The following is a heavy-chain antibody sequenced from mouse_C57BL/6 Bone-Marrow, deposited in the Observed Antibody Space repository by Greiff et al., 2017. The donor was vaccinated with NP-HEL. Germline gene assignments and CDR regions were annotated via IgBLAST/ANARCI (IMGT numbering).Heavy chain of an antibody. CDR3: ARRIYYGSHFDY. CDR1: GYTFTSYW. J-gene: IGHJ2*01. Sequence: QVQLQQPGAELVKPGASVKLSCKASGYTFTSYWMQWVKQRPGQGLEWIGEIDPSDSYTNYNQKFKGKATLTVDTSSSTAYMQLSSLTSEDSAVYYCARRIYYGSHFDYWGQGTTLTVSS. CDR2: IDPSDSYT. D-gene: IGHD2-2*01. V-gene: IGHV1-50*01.